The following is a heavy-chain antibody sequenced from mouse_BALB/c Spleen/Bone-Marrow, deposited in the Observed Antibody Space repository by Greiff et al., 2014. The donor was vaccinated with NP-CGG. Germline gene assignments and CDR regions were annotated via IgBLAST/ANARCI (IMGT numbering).Heavy chain of an antibody. V-gene: IGHV1-7*01. D-gene: IGHD4-1*01. Sequence: QVQLQQSGAELAKPGASVKMSCKVSDYTFTTYWMHWVKQRPGQGLEWIGYIDPRTGYTEYIQKFKDKATLTADKSSSTAYMQLSSLTSEDSAVYYCARYWDAYWGQGTLVTASA. CDR3: ARYWDAY. J-gene: IGHJ3*01. CDR1: DYTFTTYW. CDR2: IDPRTGYT.